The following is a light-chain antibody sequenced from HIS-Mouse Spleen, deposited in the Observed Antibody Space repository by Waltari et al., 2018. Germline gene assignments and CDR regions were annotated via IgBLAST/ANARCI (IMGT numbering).Light chain of an antibody. CDR2: GAS. V-gene: IGKV3-15*01. Sequence: EIVMTQAPATLSVSPGERATLSCRASQSVSSNFAWYQQKPGQAPRLLIYGASTRATGIPARFSGSGYGTEFTLTSSRLQSVDFAVYDCQQYNNGPPYTFGQGTKLEIK. CDR1: QSVSSN. CDR3: QQYNNGPPYT. J-gene: IGKJ2*01.